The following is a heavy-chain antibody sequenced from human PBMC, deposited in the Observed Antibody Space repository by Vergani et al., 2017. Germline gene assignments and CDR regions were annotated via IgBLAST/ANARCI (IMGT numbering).Heavy chain of an antibody. J-gene: IGHJ4*02. CDR3: ARRRPPHYYDSSGYRFDY. CDR2: INHSGST. CDR1: GGSFSGYY. V-gene: IGHV4-34*01. Sequence: QVQLQQWGAGLLKPSETLSLTCAVYGGSFSGYYWSWIRQPPGKGLEWIGEINHSGSTNYNPSLKSRVTLSVDTSKNQFSLKLSSVTAADTAVYYCARRRPPHYYDSSGYRFDYWGQGTLVTVSS. D-gene: IGHD3-22*01.